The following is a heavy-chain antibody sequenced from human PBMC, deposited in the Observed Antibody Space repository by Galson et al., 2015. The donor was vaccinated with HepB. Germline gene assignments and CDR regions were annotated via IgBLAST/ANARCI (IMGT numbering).Heavy chain of an antibody. CDR3: ATVFCLVSFEIYYSVFGY. J-gene: IGHJ4*02. CDR2: FDPEDGET. CDR1: GYTLTDLS. V-gene: IGHV1-24*01. D-gene: IGHD1-26*01. Sequence: SVKVSCKVSGYTLTDLSMHWVRQAPGKGLEWMGGFDPEDGETIYAPKFQGRVTMTEDTSTDTAYMELSSLRSEDTAVYYCATVFCLVSFEIYYSVFGYWGQGTLVTVSS.